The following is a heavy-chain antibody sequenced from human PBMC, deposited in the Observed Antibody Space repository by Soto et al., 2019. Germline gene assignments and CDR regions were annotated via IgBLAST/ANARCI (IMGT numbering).Heavy chain of an antibody. D-gene: IGHD5-18*01. CDR1: GGSISSNNYY. Sequence: PSQTRSLTCTVSGGSISSNNYYGGWSRQPPGKGLEWIGSIYYSGSTYYNPSLKSRVTISVDTSKNQFSPKLSSVPATDTAVYYCATSEGQLWLQYDSWGQGTLVTVSS. CDR2: IYYSGST. CDR3: ATSEGQLWLQYDS. V-gene: IGHV4-39*01. J-gene: IGHJ4*02.